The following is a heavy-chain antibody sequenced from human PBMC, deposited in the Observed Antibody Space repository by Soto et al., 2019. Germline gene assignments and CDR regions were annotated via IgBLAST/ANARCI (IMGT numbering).Heavy chain of an antibody. Sequence: SETLSLTCTVSGGSISSGDYYWSWIRQPPGKGLEWIGYIYYSGSTYYNPSLKSRVTISVDTSKNQFSLKLSSVTAADTAVYYCARGGQVVPAAKLHPYFDYWGQGTLVTVSS. D-gene: IGHD2-2*01. CDR2: IYYSGST. CDR1: GGSISSGDYY. V-gene: IGHV4-30-4*01. CDR3: ARGGQVVPAAKLHPYFDY. J-gene: IGHJ4*02.